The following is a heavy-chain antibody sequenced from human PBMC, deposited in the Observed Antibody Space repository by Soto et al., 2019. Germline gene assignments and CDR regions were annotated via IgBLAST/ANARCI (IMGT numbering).Heavy chain of an antibody. CDR2: IWYDGSNK. Sequence: QVQLVESGGGVVQPGRSLRLSCAASGFTFSSYGMHWVRQAPGKGLEWVAVIWYDGSNKYYADSVKGRFTISRDNSKNTLYLQMNSLRAEDTAVYYCARELVLEYYYYGMDVWGQGTTVTVSS. D-gene: IGHD6-6*01. J-gene: IGHJ6*02. CDR3: ARELVLEYYYYGMDV. CDR1: GFTFSSYG. V-gene: IGHV3-33*01.